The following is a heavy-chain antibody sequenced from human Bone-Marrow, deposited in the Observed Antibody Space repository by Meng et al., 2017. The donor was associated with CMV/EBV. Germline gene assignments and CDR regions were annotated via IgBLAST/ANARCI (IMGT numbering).Heavy chain of an antibody. CDR2: INHSGST. D-gene: IGHD4-17*01. CDR3: ARMTTVTTYPPYYYYYGMDV. Sequence: SETLSLTCAVYGGSFSGYYWSWIRQPPGKGLEWIGEINHSGSTNYNPSLKSRVTISVDTSKNQFSLKLSSVTAADTAVYYYARMTTVTTYPPYYYYYGMDVWGQGTTVTVSS. CDR1: GGSFSGYY. V-gene: IGHV4-34*01. J-gene: IGHJ6*02.